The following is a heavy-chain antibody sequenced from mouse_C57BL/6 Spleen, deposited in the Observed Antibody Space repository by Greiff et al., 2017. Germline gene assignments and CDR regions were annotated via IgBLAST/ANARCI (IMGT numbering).Heavy chain of an antibody. J-gene: IGHJ3*01. Sequence: DVMLVESGGGLVKPGGSLKLSCAASGFTFSDYGMHWVRQAPEKGLEWVAYISSGSGTIYYADTVKGRFTISRDNDNNTLFLQMTSLRSEDTAMXYCARGYYGSSYGFAYWGQGTLVTVAA. CDR2: ISSGSGTI. CDR3: ARGYYGSSYGFAY. CDR1: GFTFSDYG. V-gene: IGHV5-17*01. D-gene: IGHD1-1*01.